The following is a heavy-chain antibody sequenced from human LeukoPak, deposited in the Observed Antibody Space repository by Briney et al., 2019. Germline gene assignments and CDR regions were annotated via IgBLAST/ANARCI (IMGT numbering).Heavy chain of an antibody. J-gene: IGHJ4*02. CDR1: GFTFSSYG. V-gene: IGHV3-30*18. D-gene: IGHD4-11*01. Sequence: GSLRLSCAASGFTFSSYGMHWVRQAPGKGLEWVAVISYDGSNKYYADSVKGRFTISRGNSKNTLYLQMNSLRAEDTAVYYCAKETQTTLGDYWGQGTLVTVSS. CDR2: ISYDGSNK. CDR3: AKETQTTLGDY.